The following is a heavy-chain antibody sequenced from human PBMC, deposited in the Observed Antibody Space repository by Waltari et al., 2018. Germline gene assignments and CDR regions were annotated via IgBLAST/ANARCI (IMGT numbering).Heavy chain of an antibody. CDR3: ARADYDYVWGSYGGYYYYMDV. CDR2: IYYSGST. J-gene: IGHJ6*03. CDR1: GGSISSYY. D-gene: IGHD3-16*01. Sequence: QVQLQESGPGLVKPSETLSLTCTVSGGSISSYYWSWIRQPPGKGLEWIGYIYYSGSTNYNPTLKSRVTISVDTSKNQFSLKLSSVTAADTAVYYCARADYDYVWGSYGGYYYYMDVWGKGTTVTVSS. V-gene: IGHV4-59*01.